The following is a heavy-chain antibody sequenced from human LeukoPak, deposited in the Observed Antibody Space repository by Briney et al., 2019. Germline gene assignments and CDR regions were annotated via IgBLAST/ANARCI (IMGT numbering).Heavy chain of an antibody. CDR2: INHGGST. Sequence: SETLSLTCAVYGGSFGGYYWSWIRQPPGKGLEWIGEINHGGSTNYNPSLKSRVTISIDTSKNQFSLKLSSVTAADTAVYYCARYLDYGGNSRVFQHWGQGTLVTVSS. CDR1: GGSFGGYY. D-gene: IGHD4-23*01. V-gene: IGHV4-34*01. CDR3: ARYLDYGGNSRVFQH. J-gene: IGHJ1*01.